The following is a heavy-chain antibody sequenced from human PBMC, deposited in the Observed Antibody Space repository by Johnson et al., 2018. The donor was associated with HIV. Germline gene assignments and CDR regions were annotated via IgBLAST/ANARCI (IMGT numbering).Heavy chain of an antibody. CDR1: GFTFSSYG. V-gene: IGHV3-30*02. CDR3: ARRSGYAFDI. D-gene: IGHD5-24*01. CDR2: IRYDGSEK. J-gene: IGHJ3*02. Sequence: QVQLVESGGGVVQPGGSLRLSCAASGFTFSSYGMHWVRQAPGKGLEWVAFIRYDGSEKYYVDSVKGRFTISRDNAKNSLSLQMNSLRVEDTAVYYCARRSGYAFDIWGQGTMVTVSS.